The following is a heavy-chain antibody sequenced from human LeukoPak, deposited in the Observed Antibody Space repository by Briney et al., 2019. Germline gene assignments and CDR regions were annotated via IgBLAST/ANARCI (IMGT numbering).Heavy chain of an antibody. Sequence: PGGSLRLSCAASGFTFSSYAMHWVRQAPGKGLEWVAVISYDGSNKYYADSVKGRFTISRDNSKNTLYLQMNSLRAEDTAVYYCAKDRRAGYSSGWLLTVDYWGQGTLVTVSS. CDR3: AKDRRAGYSSGWLLTVDY. CDR2: ISYDGSNK. CDR1: GFTFSSYA. J-gene: IGHJ4*02. D-gene: IGHD6-19*01. V-gene: IGHV3-30-3*01.